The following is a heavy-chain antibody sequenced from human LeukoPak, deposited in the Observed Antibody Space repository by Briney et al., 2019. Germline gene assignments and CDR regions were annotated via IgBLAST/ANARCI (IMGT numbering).Heavy chain of an antibody. CDR1: GFTFDDYA. CDR3: AKDMGYSGYAGAFDY. Sequence: PGRSLRLSCAASGFTFDDYAMHWVRQAPGKGLEWVSGISWNSGSIGYADSVKGRFTISRDNAKNSLYLQMNSLRAEDTALYYCAKDMGYSGYAGAFDYWGQGTLVTVSS. V-gene: IGHV3-9*01. CDR2: ISWNSGSI. D-gene: IGHD5-12*01. J-gene: IGHJ4*02.